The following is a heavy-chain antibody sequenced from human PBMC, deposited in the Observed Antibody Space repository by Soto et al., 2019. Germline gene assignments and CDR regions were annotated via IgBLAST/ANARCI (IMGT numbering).Heavy chain of an antibody. CDR1: TFIFTNYA. V-gene: IGHV3-23*01. CDR2: ISGRAGTT. Sequence: EVQLLESGGGLVKPGGSLRLSCAASTFIFTNYAMSWVRQAPGEGLEWVSAISGRAGTTYYAESVKGRFSISRDNSKNTLYLQLNSLRVEDTAIYYCATISDRGIAAALDFWGQGTLVTVSS. J-gene: IGHJ4*02. CDR3: ATISDRGIAAALDF. D-gene: IGHD6-13*01.